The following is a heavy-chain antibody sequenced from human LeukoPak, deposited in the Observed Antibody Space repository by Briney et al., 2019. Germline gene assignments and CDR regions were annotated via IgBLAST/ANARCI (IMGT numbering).Heavy chain of an antibody. CDR3: ARDGGTTSNPSHDTLAI. CDR2: ISHSESA. Sequence: SQTLSLTCTVSGGSLSSGANYWSWIRQPPGRGLEWIGYISHSESAYYSPSLESRITISVDRSKNQFSLKLKSVTAADTAIYYCARDGGTTSNPSHDTLAIWGQGTMVAVSS. D-gene: IGHD4-11*01. CDR1: GGSLSSGANY. V-gene: IGHV4-30-2*01. J-gene: IGHJ3*02.